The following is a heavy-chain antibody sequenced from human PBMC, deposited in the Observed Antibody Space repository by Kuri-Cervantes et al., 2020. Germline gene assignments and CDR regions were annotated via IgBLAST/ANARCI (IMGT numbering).Heavy chain of an antibody. V-gene: IGHV3-74*01. CDR3: AQSTGGQHHMNV. D-gene: IGHD2-2*01. J-gene: IGHJ6*03. CDR1: GFTSSGYW. Sequence: GGSLRLSCAASGFTSSGYWMHWVRQAPGKGLVWVSRINSDGSSTNYADSVKGRFTISRDNVKNTLYLQMNSLRAEDTAVYYCAQSTGGQHHMNVWGKGTTVTVSS. CDR2: INSDGSST.